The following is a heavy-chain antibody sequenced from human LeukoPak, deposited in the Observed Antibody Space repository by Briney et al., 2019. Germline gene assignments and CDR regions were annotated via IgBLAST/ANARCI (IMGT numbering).Heavy chain of an antibody. J-gene: IGHJ4*02. CDR2: ISSSSSRT. CDR3: AKERRTGSGAALDY. D-gene: IGHD6-19*01. V-gene: IGHV3-11*06. Sequence: GASLRLSCAASGFTFSDYYMIWIRQAPGKGLEWVSYISSSSSRTNYADSVKGRFTISRDNAKNSLYLQMYSLRAEDTAVYYCAKERRTGSGAALDYWGPGTLVTVSS. CDR1: GFTFSDYY.